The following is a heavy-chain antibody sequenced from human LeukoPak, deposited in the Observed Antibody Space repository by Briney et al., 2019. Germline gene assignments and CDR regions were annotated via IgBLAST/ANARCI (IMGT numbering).Heavy chain of an antibody. D-gene: IGHD3-22*01. Sequence: PSETLSLTCTVSGGSISSGGYYWSWIRQHPGKGLEWIGYIYYSGSTYYNPFLKSRVTISVDTSKNQFSLKLSSVTAADTAVYYCARGAAVSTYYYDSSGYQNLLFDYWGQGTLVTVSS. J-gene: IGHJ4*02. CDR3: ARGAAVSTYYYDSSGYQNLLFDY. V-gene: IGHV4-31*03. CDR2: IYYSGST. CDR1: GGSISSGGYY.